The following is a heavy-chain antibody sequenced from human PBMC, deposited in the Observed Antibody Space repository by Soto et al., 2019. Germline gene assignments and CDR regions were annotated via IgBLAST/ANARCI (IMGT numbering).Heavy chain of an antibody. Sequence: QVQLVQSGAEVKKPGSSVKVSCKASGGTFSSYAISWVRQAPGQGREWMGGIIPIFGTANYAQKFQGRVTITADESTSTAYMELSSLRSEDTAVYYCATTPPVGGYYYYGMDVWGQGTTVTVSS. V-gene: IGHV1-69*12. J-gene: IGHJ6*02. CDR3: ATTPPVGGYYYYGMDV. CDR1: GGTFSSYA. D-gene: IGHD1-26*01. CDR2: IIPIFGTA.